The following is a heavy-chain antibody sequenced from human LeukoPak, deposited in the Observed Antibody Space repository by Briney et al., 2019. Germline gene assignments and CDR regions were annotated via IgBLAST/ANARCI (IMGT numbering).Heavy chain of an antibody. Sequence: PSETLSLTCTVSGGSISSGDYYWSWTRQPPGKGLEWIGYIYYSGSTYYNPSLKSRVTISVDTSKNQFSLKLSSVTAADTAVYYCARDLGVGLRFMDVWGQGTTVTVSS. V-gene: IGHV4-30-4*01. J-gene: IGHJ6*02. D-gene: IGHD3-3*01. CDR1: GGSISSGDYY. CDR2: IYYSGST. CDR3: ARDLGVGLRFMDV.